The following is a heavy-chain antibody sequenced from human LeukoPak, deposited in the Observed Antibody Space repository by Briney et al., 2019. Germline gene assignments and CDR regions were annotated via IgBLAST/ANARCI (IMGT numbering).Heavy chain of an antibody. CDR2: FDPEDGET. CDR3: ATTPPLSEVVAATPLPFIQH. J-gene: IGHJ1*01. CDR1: GYTLTELS. D-gene: IGHD2-15*01. V-gene: IGHV1-24*01. Sequence: ASVKVSCKVSGYTLTELSMHWVRQAPGKGLEWMGGFDPEDGETIYAQKFQGRVTMTEDTSTDTAYMELSSLRSEDTAVYYCATTPPLSEVVAATPLPFIQHWGQGTLVTVSS.